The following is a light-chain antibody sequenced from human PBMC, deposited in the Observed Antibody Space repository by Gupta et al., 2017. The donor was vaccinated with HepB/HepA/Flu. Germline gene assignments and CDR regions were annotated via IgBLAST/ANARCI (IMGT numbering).Light chain of an antibody. V-gene: IGLV1-44*01. J-gene: IGLJ2*01. Sequence: QSELTQPPSASATPGQRLTIPCSGSSSNIGSNTVDWYQQLPGTAPKLLIYSNNQRPSGFPDRFTGSKSGTSASLAISGLQSEDDADYYCAAWDDSLNGPVFGGGTKLTVL. CDR1: SSNIGSNT. CDR2: SNN. CDR3: AAWDDSLNGPV.